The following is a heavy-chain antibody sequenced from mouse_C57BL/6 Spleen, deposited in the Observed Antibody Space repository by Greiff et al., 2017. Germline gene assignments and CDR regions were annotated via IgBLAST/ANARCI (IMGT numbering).Heavy chain of an antibody. Sequence: QVQLQQPGAELVKPGASVKLSCKASGYTFTSYWMHWVKQRPGQGLEWIGMIHPNSGSTNYNEKFKSKATLTVDKSSSTAYMQLSSLTSEDSAVYYGAPITTVVAAGFDYWGQGTTLTVSS. CDR1: GYTFTSYW. D-gene: IGHD1-1*01. CDR3: APITTVVAAGFDY. V-gene: IGHV1-64*01. J-gene: IGHJ2*01. CDR2: IHPNSGST.